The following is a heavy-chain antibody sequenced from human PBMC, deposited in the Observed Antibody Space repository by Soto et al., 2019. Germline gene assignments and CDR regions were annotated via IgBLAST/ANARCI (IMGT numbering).Heavy chain of an antibody. J-gene: IGHJ4*02. CDR3: ARSGSSSWSPDY. Sequence: PGGSLRLSCAASGFTFSSYSMNWVRQAPGKGLEWVSYISSGSSTIYYAGSVKGRFTISRDNAKNSLDLQMHSLRDEDTAVYYCARSGSSSWSPDYWGQGTLVTVSS. D-gene: IGHD1-26*01. CDR2: ISSGSSTI. CDR1: GFTFSSYS. V-gene: IGHV3-48*02.